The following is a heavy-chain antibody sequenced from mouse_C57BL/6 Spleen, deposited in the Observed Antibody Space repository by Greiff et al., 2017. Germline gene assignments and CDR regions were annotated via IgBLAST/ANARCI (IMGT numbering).Heavy chain of an antibody. Sequence: VKLMESGPELVKPGASVKISCKASGYAFSSSWMNWVKQRPGKGLEWIGRIYPGDGDTNYNGKFKGKATLTADKSSSTAYMQLSSLTSEDSAVYFCARFYDGYYVGYFDVWGTGTTVTVSS. V-gene: IGHV1-82*01. CDR2: IYPGDGDT. CDR3: ARFYDGYYVGYFDV. D-gene: IGHD2-3*01. CDR1: GYAFSSSW. J-gene: IGHJ1*03.